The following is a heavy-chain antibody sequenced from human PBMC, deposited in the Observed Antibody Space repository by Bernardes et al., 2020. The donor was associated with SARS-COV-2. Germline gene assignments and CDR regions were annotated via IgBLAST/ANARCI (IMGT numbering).Heavy chain of an antibody. CDR3: AREKGLSTRAYYYYMDV. J-gene: IGHJ6*03. CDR1: GFTFSSYS. D-gene: IGHD3-22*01. CDR2: ISSSSSTI. Sequence: GGSLRLSCAASGFTFSSYSMNWVRQAPGKGLEWVSYISSSSSTIYYADSVKGRFTISRDNAKNSLYLQMNSLRAEDTAVYYCAREKGLSTRAYYYYMDVWGKGTTVTVSS. V-gene: IGHV3-48*04.